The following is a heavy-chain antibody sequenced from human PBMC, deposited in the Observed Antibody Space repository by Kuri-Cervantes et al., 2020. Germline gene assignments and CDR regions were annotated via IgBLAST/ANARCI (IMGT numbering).Heavy chain of an antibody. Sequence: GESLKISCAASGFTFSSHWMSWVRQAPGKGLEWLANIKPDGSDKYYVDSVEGRFTISRDNAENSLFLQMNSLRAEDTAVYYCAREYSGSYSRYYGMDVWGQGTTVTVSS. CDR3: AREYSGSYSRYYGMDV. J-gene: IGHJ6*02. V-gene: IGHV3-7*03. CDR2: IKPDGSDK. CDR1: GFTFSSHW. D-gene: IGHD1-26*01.